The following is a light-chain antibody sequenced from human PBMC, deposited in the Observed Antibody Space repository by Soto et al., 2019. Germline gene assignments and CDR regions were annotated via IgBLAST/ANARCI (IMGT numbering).Light chain of an antibody. CDR1: NSNIGAGYD. J-gene: IGLJ2*01. CDR3: ASWDDSLKGPV. CDR2: VTS. Sequence: QSVLTQPPSVSGAPGQRVTISCTGSNSNIGAGYDVHWYQQLPGTAPKLLIYVTSNRPSGVPDRFSGSKSGTSASLAITGLQAEDEAHYYCASWDDSLKGPVFGGGTKLTVL. V-gene: IGLV1-40*01.